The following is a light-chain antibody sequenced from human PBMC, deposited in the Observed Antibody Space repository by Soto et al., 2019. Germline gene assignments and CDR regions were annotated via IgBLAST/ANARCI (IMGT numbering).Light chain of an antibody. Sequence: QSVLTQPPSVSGAPGQRVTISCTGSSSNIGAGYGVHWYQQLPGTAPKLLIYTNNNRPSGVPDRFSGSKSGTSASLAITGLLAEDEADYYCSSYTSSSTLVVFGGGTKVTVL. J-gene: IGLJ2*01. CDR2: TNN. CDR1: SSNIGAGYG. CDR3: SSYTSSSTLVV. V-gene: IGLV1-40*01.